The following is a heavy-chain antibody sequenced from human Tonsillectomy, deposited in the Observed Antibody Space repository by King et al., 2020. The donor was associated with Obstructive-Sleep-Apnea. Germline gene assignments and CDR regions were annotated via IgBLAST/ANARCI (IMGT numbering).Heavy chain of an antibody. Sequence: VQLVESGGGVVQPGRSLRLSCAASGFTFSSYAMHWVRQAPGKGLEWVAVISYEGSNKYYADSVKGRFTISRDNSKNTLYLQMNSLRAEDTAVYYCARDLDSYIENYFDYWGQGTLVTVSS. D-gene: IGHD2-21*01. CDR1: GFTFSSYA. CDR2: ISYEGSNK. J-gene: IGHJ4*02. V-gene: IGHV3-30-3*01. CDR3: ARDLDSYIENYFDY.